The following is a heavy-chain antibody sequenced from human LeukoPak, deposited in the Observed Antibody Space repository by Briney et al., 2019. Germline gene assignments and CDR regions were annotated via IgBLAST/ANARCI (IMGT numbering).Heavy chain of an antibody. J-gene: IGHJ3*02. V-gene: IGHV1-24*01. Sequence: ASVNVSCKVSGYTLTELSMHWVRQAPGKGLEWMGGFDPEDGETIYAQKFQGRVTMTEDTSTDTAYMELSSLRSEDTAVYYCATADYYDSSGSMIGAFDIWGQGTMVTVSS. CDR2: FDPEDGET. D-gene: IGHD3-22*01. CDR3: ATADYYDSSGSMIGAFDI. CDR1: GYTLTELS.